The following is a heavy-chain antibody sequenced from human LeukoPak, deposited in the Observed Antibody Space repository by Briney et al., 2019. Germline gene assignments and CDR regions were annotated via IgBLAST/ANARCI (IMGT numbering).Heavy chain of an antibody. J-gene: IGHJ4*02. V-gene: IGHV4-38-2*02. CDR3: AREHFDY. CDR2: FYHSGNT. CDR1: GYSISSNYY. Sequence: SETLSLTCAVSGYSISSNYYWGWIRPPPGKGLEWIGCFYHSGNTYYNPALKSRVTISVDTSKTQFSLKLSSVTAADTAVYYCAREHFDYWGQGALVTVSS.